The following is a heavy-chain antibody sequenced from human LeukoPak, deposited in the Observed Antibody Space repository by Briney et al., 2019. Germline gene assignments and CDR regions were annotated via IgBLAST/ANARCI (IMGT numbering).Heavy chain of an antibody. CDR1: GCTFSVYG. CDR2: IWNDGSNK. V-gene: IGHV3-33*01. CDR3: ARAVGPFDY. Sequence: GTSLRLSCEASGCTFSVYGMHWVRQAPGKGLEWVAVIWNDGSNKYYEDSVKGRFTISRDNYKNTLYLQMNSLRTEDMAVYYCARAVGPFDYWGQGTLVNVSS. J-gene: IGHJ4*02. D-gene: IGHD2-15*01.